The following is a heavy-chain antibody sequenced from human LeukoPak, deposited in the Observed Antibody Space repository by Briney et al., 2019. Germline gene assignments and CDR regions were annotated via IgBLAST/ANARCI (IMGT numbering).Heavy chain of an antibody. D-gene: IGHD3-10*01. CDR1: GFTFSTYG. J-gene: IGHJ3*02. CDR3: ARDATTYYYGSGSYGGAFNI. Sequence: PGGSLRLSCAASGFTFSTYGMHWVRQAPGKGLEWVAFIRYDGNNKYYADSVKGRFTISRDNSKNTLYLQMNSLRAEDTAVYYCARDATTYYYGSGSYGGAFNIWGQGTMVTVSS. V-gene: IGHV3-30*02. CDR2: IRYDGNNK.